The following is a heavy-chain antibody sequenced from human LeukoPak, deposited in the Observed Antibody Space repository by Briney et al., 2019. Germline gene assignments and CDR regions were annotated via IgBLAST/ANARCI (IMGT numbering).Heavy chain of an antibody. Sequence: ASVKVSCKASGYTFTSYYMHWVRQAPGQGLEWMGWINPNSGGTNYAQKFQGRVTMTRDTSISTAYMELNRPTSDETAGYYCAMRISVAGTMIDYWGQGTLVTVSS. J-gene: IGHJ4*02. CDR3: AMRISVAGTMIDY. V-gene: IGHV1-2*02. CDR2: INPNSGGT. CDR1: GYTFTSYY. D-gene: IGHD6-19*01.